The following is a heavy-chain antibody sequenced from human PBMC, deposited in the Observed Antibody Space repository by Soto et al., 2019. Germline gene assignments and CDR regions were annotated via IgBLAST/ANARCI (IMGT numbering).Heavy chain of an antibody. D-gene: IGHD3-22*01. Sequence: GESLKISCKGSGYSFAGYWITWVRQKPGKGLEWMGRIDPSDSQTYYSPSFRGHVTTSVTKSITTVFLQWNSLRASDTAMYYCARQIYDSDTGPNFQYYFDSWGQGTPVTVSS. V-gene: IGHV5-10-1*01. J-gene: IGHJ4*02. CDR1: GYSFAGYW. CDR3: ARQIYDSDTGPNFQYYFDS. CDR2: IDPSDSQT.